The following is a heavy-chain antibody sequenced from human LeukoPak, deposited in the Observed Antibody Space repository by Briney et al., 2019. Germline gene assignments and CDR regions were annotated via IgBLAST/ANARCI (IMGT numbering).Heavy chain of an antibody. CDR3: ARDRRRELLHAFDI. CDR2: IDYSGIT. J-gene: IGHJ3*02. Sequence: SETLSLTCTVSGGTISSHYWSWIRQPPGKGLEWIAYIDYSGITNYNTSLKSRVSISVDASKNQFSLRLSSVTAADAAVYYCARDRRRELLHAFDIWGQGTMVTVSS. CDR1: GGTISSHY. V-gene: IGHV4-59*11. D-gene: IGHD3-10*01.